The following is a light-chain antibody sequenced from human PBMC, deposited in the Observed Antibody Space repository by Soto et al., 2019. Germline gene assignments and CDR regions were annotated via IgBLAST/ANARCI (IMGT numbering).Light chain of an antibody. J-gene: IGKJ1*01. Sequence: PGERVTLSCRASQSVSRTYLAWYQQKPVQAPRLLIYATSSRATGIPDRFSGSGSGTDFTLTISRLEPEDFAVYYCQQYGRSGTFGQGTKV. CDR2: ATS. CDR3: QQYGRSGT. CDR1: QSVSRTY. V-gene: IGKV3-20*01.